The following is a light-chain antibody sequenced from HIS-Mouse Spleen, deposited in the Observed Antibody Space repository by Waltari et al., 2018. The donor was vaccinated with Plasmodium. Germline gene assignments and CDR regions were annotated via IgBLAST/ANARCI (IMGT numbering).Light chain of an antibody. V-gene: IGKV3-15*01. J-gene: IGKJ1*01. CDR2: GAS. CDR3: QQYNNWPWT. CDR1: QSVSSN. Sequence: EIVMTQSPATLSVSPGERATLSCRASQSVSSNLAWYQQKPGQAPRRLIYGASTRATGIPVRFSGSGSGKEFTLTISSLQSEDFAVYYCQQYNNWPWTFGQGTKVEIK.